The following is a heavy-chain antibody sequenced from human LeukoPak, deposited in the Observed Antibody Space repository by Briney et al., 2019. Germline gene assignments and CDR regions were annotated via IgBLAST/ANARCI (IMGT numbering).Heavy chain of an antibody. D-gene: IGHD3-10*01. V-gene: IGHV3-74*01. Sequence: GGSLRLSCAASGFTFRSYWMHWVRQAPGKGLVWVSRINSDGSSTSSADSVKGRFTISRGDAKNTLYLQMNSLRAEDTAVYYCARYYGSGSYAVDYWGQGTLVTVSS. CDR1: GFTFRSYW. CDR3: ARYYGSGSYAVDY. CDR2: INSDGSST. J-gene: IGHJ4*02.